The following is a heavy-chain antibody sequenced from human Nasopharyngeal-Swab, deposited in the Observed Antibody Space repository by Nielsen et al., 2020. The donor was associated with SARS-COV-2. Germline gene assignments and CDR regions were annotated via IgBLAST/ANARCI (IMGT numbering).Heavy chain of an antibody. Sequence: WIRQPPGKGLEWLGEINHSGSTNYTPSLKSRLTISVDTSKNQFSLKLSSVTAGDTAVYYCARGRPLTVYSSSWYWFDYWGQGTLVTVSS. CDR2: INHSGST. CDR3: ARGRPLTVYSSSWYWFDY. V-gene: IGHV4-34*01. D-gene: IGHD6-13*01. J-gene: IGHJ4*02.